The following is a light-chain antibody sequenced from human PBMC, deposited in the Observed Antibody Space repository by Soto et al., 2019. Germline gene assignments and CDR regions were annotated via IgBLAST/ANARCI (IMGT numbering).Light chain of an antibody. V-gene: IGKV3-11*01. J-gene: IGKJ4*01. CDR3: QQRSNWPLT. Sequence: EIVLTQSPATLSLSPGERATLSCRASQSVSSYLAWYQQKPGQAPRLLIYDASNRATGIPARFSGSGSGTDFTITISSLEPEDFVVYYCQQRSNWPLTFGGGTKVEIK. CDR1: QSVSSY. CDR2: DAS.